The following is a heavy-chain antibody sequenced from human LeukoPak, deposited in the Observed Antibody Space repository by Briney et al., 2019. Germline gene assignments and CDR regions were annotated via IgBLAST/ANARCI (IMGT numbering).Heavy chain of an antibody. D-gene: IGHD3-10*01. V-gene: IGHV3-23*01. CDR3: AKESKVFSWFGGYHAFDI. Sequence: GGSLRLSCAASGFTFSSYAMSSVRQAPGKGLEWVSAICGSGGSTYNADPVRSTFTTSRDNSKNTMYLQKNSMRAEDTAVYYCAKESKVFSWFGGYHAFDIWGQGTMVTVSS. J-gene: IGHJ3*02. CDR1: GFTFSSYA. CDR2: ICGSGGST.